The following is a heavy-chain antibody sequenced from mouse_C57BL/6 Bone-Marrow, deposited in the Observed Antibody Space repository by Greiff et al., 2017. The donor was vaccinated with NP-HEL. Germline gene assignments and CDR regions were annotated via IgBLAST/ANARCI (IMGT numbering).Heavy chain of an antibody. CDR1: GYTFTDYY. J-gene: IGHJ1*03. V-gene: IGHV1-26*01. CDR3: ARERVFTTVVATGYFDV. D-gene: IGHD1-1*01. Sequence: EVQLQQSGPELVKPGASVKISCKASGYTFTDYYMNWVKQSHGKSLEWIGDINPNNGGTSYNQKFKGKATLTVDKSSSTAYMELRSLTSEDSAVYYCARERVFTTVVATGYFDVWGTGTTVTVSS. CDR2: INPNNGGT.